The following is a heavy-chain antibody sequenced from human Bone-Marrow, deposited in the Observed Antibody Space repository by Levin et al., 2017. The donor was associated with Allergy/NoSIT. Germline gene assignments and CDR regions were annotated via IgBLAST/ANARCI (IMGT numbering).Heavy chain of an antibody. V-gene: IGHV3-33*01. CDR3: ARGSSSWYVSPDAFDI. CDR1: GFTFSSYG. Sequence: AGGSLRLSCAASGFTFSSYGMHWVRQAPGKGLEWVAVIWYDGSNKYYADSVKGRFTISRDNSKNTLYLQMNSLRAEDTAVYYCARGSSSWYVSPDAFDIWGQGTMVTVSS. D-gene: IGHD6-13*01. CDR2: IWYDGSNK. J-gene: IGHJ3*02.